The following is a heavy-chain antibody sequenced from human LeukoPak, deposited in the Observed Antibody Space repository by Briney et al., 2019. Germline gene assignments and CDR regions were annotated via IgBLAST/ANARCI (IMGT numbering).Heavy chain of an antibody. V-gene: IGHV3-23*01. D-gene: IGHD4/OR15-4a*01. CDR2: ISGSSHKT. Sequence: GGSLRLSCAASGFTFSIYAMSWVRQAPGKGLGCVSAISGSSHKTYITDSVKGRFTIYRDKSKHALYLQMNNLRDEDTAVYYCPKDFYPNGANTVPPYYFDPWGQGALVTPSS. CDR1: GFTFSIYA. CDR3: PKDFYPNGANTVPPYYFDP. J-gene: IGHJ4*02.